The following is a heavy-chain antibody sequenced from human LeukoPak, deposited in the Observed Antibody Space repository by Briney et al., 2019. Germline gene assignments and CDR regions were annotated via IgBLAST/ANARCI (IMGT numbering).Heavy chain of an antibody. V-gene: IGHV3-11*04. J-gene: IGHJ4*02. CDR3: ARDRRNGDFWSGGDL. CDR2: ISSSGSTI. D-gene: IGHD3-3*01. Sequence: GGSLRLSCAASGFTFSDYYMSWIRQAPGKGLEWVSYISSSGSTIYYADSVKGRFTISRDNGKNSLYLQMNSLRAGDTALYYCARDRRNGDFWSGGDLWGQGTLVTVSS. CDR1: GFTFSDYY.